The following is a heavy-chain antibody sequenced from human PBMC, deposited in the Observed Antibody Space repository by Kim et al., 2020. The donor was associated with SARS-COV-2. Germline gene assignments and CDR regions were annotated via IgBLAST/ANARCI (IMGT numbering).Heavy chain of an antibody. V-gene: IGHV3-74*01. Sequence: GGSLRLSCTASGFTFGSYWMHWVRQAPGKGLVWVSRIKGDGSGTTYADSVKGRFTISRDNAKNTLYLQMNSLIVEDTAVYYCARDGVVVPAARVYWGQGTQVTVSS. CDR2: IKGDGSGT. J-gene: IGHJ4*02. D-gene: IGHD2-2*01. CDR3: ARDGVVVPAARVY. CDR1: GFTFGSYW.